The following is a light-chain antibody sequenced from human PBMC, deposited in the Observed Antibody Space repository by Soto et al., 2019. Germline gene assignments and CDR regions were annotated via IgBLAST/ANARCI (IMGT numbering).Light chain of an antibody. J-gene: IGLJ1*01. CDR3: QSYDSSLSGSV. CDR2: SNT. Sequence: QSVLTQQPSVSGAPGQRVTISCTGSSSNIGPGYDVHWYQHLPGTAPKLLIYSNTNRPSGVPDRFSGSRSGTSASLAITGLQAEDEADYYCQSYDSSLSGSVFGTGTKVTVL. V-gene: IGLV1-40*01. CDR1: SSNIGPGYD.